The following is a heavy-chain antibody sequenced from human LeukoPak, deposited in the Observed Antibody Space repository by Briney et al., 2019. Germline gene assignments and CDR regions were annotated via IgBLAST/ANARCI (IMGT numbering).Heavy chain of an antibody. D-gene: IGHD3-10*01. V-gene: IGHV3-49*04. CDR3: ARVRSGNDFDY. CDR1: GFTFGDYA. CDR2: IRSKAYGGTT. J-gene: IGHJ4*02. Sequence: GGSLRLSCTTSGFTFGDYAMSWVRQAPGKGLEWVGFIRSKAYGGTTQYAASVKGRFTISRDDSKSIAYLQMSSLKTEDTAVYYCARVRSGNDFDYWGQGTLVTVSS.